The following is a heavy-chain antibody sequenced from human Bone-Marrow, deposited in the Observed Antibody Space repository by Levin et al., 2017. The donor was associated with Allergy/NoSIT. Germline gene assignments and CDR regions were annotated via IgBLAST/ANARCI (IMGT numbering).Heavy chain of an antibody. V-gene: IGHV4-39*01. CDR3: ASPPSSSWFYFDY. D-gene: IGHD6-13*01. J-gene: IGHJ4*02. Sequence: SETLSLTCTVSGASIRSSSFCWGWIRQPPGKGLEWIATIYHSGRTYYNPSLKSRVTISIDTSNNQFPLRLSSVTAADTAMYFCASPPSSSWFYFDYWGQGNLVTVSS. CDR1: GASIRSSSFC. CDR2: IYHSGRT.